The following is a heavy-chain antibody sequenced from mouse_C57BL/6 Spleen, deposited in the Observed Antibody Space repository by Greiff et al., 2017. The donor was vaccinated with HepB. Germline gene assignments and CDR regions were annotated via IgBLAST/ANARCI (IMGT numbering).Heavy chain of an antibody. V-gene: IGHV2-6*03. CDR3: ARGDYYYGTPYAMDY. D-gene: IGHD1-1*01. J-gene: IGHJ4*01. Sequence: VKLMESGPGLVAPSQSLSITCTVSGFSLTSYGVHWVRQPPGKGLEWLVVIWSDGSTTYNSALKSRLSISKDNSKSQVFLKMNSLQTDDTAMYYCARGDYYYGTPYAMDYWGQGTSVTVSS. CDR2: IWSDGST. CDR1: GFSLTSYG.